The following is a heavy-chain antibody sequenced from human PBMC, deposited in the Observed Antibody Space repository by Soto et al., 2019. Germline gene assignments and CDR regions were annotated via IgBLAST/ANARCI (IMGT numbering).Heavy chain of an antibody. CDR3: ATGIEAGSGWYHWFDP. D-gene: IGHD6-19*01. V-gene: IGHV3-23*01. Sequence: GGSLRLSCAASGFTFSSYAMSWVRQAPGKGLEWVSAISGSGGSTYYADSVKGRFTISRDNSKNTLYLQMNSLRAEDTAVYYCATGIEAGSGWYHWFDPWGQGTLVTVSS. CDR1: GFTFSSYA. J-gene: IGHJ5*02. CDR2: ISGSGGST.